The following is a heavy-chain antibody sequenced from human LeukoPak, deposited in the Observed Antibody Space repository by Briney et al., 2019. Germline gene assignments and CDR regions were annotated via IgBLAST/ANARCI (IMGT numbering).Heavy chain of an antibody. CDR1: GYSISSGYY. D-gene: IGHD2-2*02. V-gene: IGHV4-38-2*02. Sequence: SETLSLTCTVSGYSISSGYYWGWIRQPPGKGLEWIGSIYHSGSTYYNPSLKSRVTISVDTSKNQFSLQLNSVTPEDTAVYYCARGGRYCSSTSCYSRLDYYYYMDVWGKGTTVTVSS. CDR2: IYHSGST. CDR3: ARGGRYCSSTSCYSRLDYYYYMDV. J-gene: IGHJ6*03.